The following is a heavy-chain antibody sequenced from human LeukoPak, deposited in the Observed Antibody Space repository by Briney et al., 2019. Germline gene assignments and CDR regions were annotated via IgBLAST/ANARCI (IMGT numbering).Heavy chain of an antibody. Sequence: KSSETLSLTCTVSGGSINSSTYSWGWIRQPPGKGLEWISSIYYSGSTYNNPSLRSRVTISIDTSKNQFSLKLSSVTAADTAVYYCARQRWLQLGYFDYWGQGTLVTVSS. J-gene: IGHJ4*02. CDR1: GGSINSSTYS. V-gene: IGHV4-39*07. D-gene: IGHD5-24*01. CDR2: IYYSGST. CDR3: ARQRWLQLGYFDY.